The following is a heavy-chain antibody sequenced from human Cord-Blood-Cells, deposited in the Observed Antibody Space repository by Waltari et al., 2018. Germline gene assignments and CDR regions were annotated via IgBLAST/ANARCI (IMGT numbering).Heavy chain of an antibody. CDR3: ARGGSGRDAFDI. J-gene: IGHJ3*02. V-gene: IGHV3-43D*03. D-gene: IGHD3-10*01. CDR2: ISWDGGST. CDR1: GFTFDDYA. Sequence: EVQLVESGGVVVQPGGSLRLSCAASGFTFDDYAMHWVRQAPGKGLEWVSLISWDGGSTYYADSVKVLFTISRDNSKNSLYLQMNSLRAEDTALYYCARGGSGRDAFDIWGQGTMVTVSS.